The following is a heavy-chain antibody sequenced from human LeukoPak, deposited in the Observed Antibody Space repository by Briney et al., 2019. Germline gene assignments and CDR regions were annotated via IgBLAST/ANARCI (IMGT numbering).Heavy chain of an antibody. D-gene: IGHD1-7*01. CDR1: GFTFSSYA. V-gene: IGHV3-30-3*01. CDR2: ISYDGSNK. Sequence: GGSLRLSCAASGFTFSSYAMPWVRQAPGKGLEWVAVISYDGSNKYYADSVKGRFTISRDNSKNTLYLQMNSLRAEDTAVYYCAREDGITGTTEWGQGTLVTVSS. J-gene: IGHJ4*02. CDR3: AREDGITGTTE.